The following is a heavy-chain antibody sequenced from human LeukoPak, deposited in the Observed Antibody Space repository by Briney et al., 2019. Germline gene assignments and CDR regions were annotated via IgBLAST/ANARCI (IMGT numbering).Heavy chain of an antibody. J-gene: IGHJ4*02. CDR1: GFTFRSYG. CDR3: AKVTYGSGTYGAFDY. D-gene: IGHD3-10*01. Sequence: GGTLRLSCAVSGFTFRSYGMSWVRQAPGKGLEWVSSISGSGGSTYYADSVKGRFTISRDNSKNTLYLQMNSLRAEDTAVYYCAKVTYGSGTYGAFDYWGQGTLVTVSS. V-gene: IGHV3-23*01. CDR2: ISGSGGST.